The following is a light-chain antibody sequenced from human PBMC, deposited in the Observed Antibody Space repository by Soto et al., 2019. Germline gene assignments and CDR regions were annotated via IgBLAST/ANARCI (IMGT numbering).Light chain of an antibody. CDR3: SSYTSSNTYV. Sequence: QSALTQPRSVSGSPGQSITISCTGTSSDVGGYNYVSWYQHHPGKAPKLMIYEVSKRPSGVSNRFSGSKSGNTASLTISGLQAEDEADYYCSSYTSSNTYVFGTGTKLTVL. CDR2: EVS. J-gene: IGLJ1*01. V-gene: IGLV2-14*01. CDR1: SSDVGGYNY.